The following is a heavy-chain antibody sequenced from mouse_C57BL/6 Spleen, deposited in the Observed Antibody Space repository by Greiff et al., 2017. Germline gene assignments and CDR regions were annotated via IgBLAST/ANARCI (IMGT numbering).Heavy chain of an antibody. CDR3: ASGSSGAMDY. CDR1: GYTFTNYW. Sequence: QVQLQQPGAELVRPGTSVKMSCKASGYTFTNYWIGWAKQRPGHGLEWIGDIYPGGGYTNYNEKFKGKATLTEDKSSSTAYMQCSSLTSEDAAIYYCASGSSGAMDYGGQGTSGNVSS. V-gene: IGHV1-63*01. J-gene: IGHJ4*01. D-gene: IGHD1-1*01. CDR2: IYPGGGYT.